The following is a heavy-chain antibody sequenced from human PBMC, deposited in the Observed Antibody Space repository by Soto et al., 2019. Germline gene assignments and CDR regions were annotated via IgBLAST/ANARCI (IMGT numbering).Heavy chain of an antibody. V-gene: IGHV3-33*01. CDR2: LWHDGVNQ. J-gene: IGHJ6*02. CDR3: ARDRDYSGMDV. D-gene: IGHD3-10*01. CDR1: GFTLSGYG. Sequence: QAQLVESGGGVVQPGRSLRLSCAASGFTLSGYGMHWVRQAPGKGLEWVAVLWHDGVNQNYADSVKGRFAISRDNSKNTLSLQMNSLGAEDTAVYYCARDRDYSGMDVWGQGTTVTVSS.